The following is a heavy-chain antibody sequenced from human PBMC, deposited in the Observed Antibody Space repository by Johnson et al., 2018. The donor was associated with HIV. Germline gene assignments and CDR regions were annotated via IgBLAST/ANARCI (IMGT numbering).Heavy chain of an antibody. CDR3: AREEGNYMLTRGDAFDI. CDR1: GFTFSDYY. V-gene: IGHV3-11*01. CDR2: ISSSGRTI. Sequence: QVQLVESGGGLVRPGGSLRLSCAASGFTFSDYYMTWIRQAPGKGLECVSYISSSGRTIYYADSVKGRFTISRDNAKNSLYLQMNSLSAEDTVVYYCAREEGNYMLTRGDAFDIWGQGTMVTVSS. J-gene: IGHJ3*02. D-gene: IGHD3-9*01.